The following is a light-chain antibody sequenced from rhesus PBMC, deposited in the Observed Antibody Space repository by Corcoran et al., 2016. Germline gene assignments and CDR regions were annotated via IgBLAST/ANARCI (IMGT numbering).Light chain of an antibody. V-gene: IGLV2S9*01. CDR3: CSYRSGSTFV. CDR2: DVD. J-gene: IGLJ6*01. CDR1: SSDIGTYND. Sequence: QSALTQPPSVSKSLGQSVTISCTGTSSDIGTYNDVSWYQHHPDTAPRLLIYDVDKRPSGVSDRFSGSKSGNTASLTISGLQAEDEAGYYCCSYRSGSTFVFGSGTKLTVL.